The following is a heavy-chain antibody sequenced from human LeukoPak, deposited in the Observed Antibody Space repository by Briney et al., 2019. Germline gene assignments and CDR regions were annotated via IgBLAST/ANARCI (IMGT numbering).Heavy chain of an antibody. CDR3: AKDLRIAARLLKGFDY. Sequence: GGSLRLSFAASGFTFSSYGMHWVRQAPGKGLEWVAFIRYDGSNKYYADSVKGRFTISRDNSKNTLYLQMNSLRAEDTAVYYCAKDLRIAARLLKGFDYWGQGTLVTVSS. J-gene: IGHJ4*02. CDR1: GFTFSSYG. V-gene: IGHV3-30*02. CDR2: IRYDGSNK. D-gene: IGHD6-6*01.